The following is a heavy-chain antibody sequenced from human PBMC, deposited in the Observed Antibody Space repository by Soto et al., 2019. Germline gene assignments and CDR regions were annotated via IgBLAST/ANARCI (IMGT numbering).Heavy chain of an antibody. Sequence: GGSLRLSCAASGFTFSSYAMHWVRQAPGKGLEWVAVISYDGSNKYYADSVKGRFTISRDNSKNTLYLQMNSLRAEDTAVYYCARGITVTTYYFDYWGQGTLVTVSS. CDR3: ARGITVTTYYFDY. V-gene: IGHV3-30-3*01. J-gene: IGHJ4*02. CDR2: ISYDGSNK. CDR1: GFTFSSYA. D-gene: IGHD4-17*01.